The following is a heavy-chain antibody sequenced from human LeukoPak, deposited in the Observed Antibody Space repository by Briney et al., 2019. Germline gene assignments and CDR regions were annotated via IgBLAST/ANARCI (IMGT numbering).Heavy chain of an antibody. CDR1: GFTFSSYG. D-gene: IGHD3-10*01. J-gene: IGHJ3*01. Sequence: GSLRLSCAASGFTFSSYGMHWVRQAPGKGLEWVAVISYDGSNKYYADSVKGRFTISRDNSKNTLYLQMNSLRAEDTAMYYCARDWLAGVPFDAFDLWGQGTTVTVSS. V-gene: IGHV3-30*03. CDR2: ISYDGSNK. CDR3: ARDWLAGVPFDAFDL.